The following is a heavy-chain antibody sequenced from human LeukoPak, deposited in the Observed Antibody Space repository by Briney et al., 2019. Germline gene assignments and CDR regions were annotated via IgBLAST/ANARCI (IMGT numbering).Heavy chain of an antibody. D-gene: IGHD2-2*01. CDR3: APGFCTSTSCSHYFEH. CDR1: GFTFSSYS. Sequence: GGSLRLSCAASGFTFSSYSMNWVRQAPGKGLEWVSYISSSSNTIYYADSVKGRFTISRDNAKNSVYLQLNSLRAEDTAVYYCAPGFCTSTSCSHYFEHWGQGTLVTVSS. J-gene: IGHJ4*02. V-gene: IGHV3-48*01. CDR2: ISSSSNTI.